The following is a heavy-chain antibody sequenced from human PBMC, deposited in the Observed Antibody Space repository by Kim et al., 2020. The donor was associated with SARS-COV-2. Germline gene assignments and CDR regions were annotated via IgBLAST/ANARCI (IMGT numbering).Heavy chain of an antibody. D-gene: IGHD5-12*01. J-gene: IGHJ4*02. Sequence: NPSRKSRVTISVDTSKNQFSLKLSSVTAADTAVYYCARAQRWLQSGPLDYWGQGTLVTVSS. CDR3: ARAQRWLQSGPLDY. V-gene: IGHV4-34*01.